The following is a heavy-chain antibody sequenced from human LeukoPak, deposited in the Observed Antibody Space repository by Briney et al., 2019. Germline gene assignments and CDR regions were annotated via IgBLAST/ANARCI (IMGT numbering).Heavy chain of an antibody. V-gene: IGHV3-23*01. Sequence: GRSLRLSCAASGFTFSSYGVHWVRQAPGKGLEWVSLIGASGESTYYADSVKGRFTISRDNSKNTLSLQMNSLRVEDTAMYFCAKDIQLSTWGLGTMVTVSS. D-gene: IGHD5-24*01. CDR1: GFTFSSYG. CDR2: IGASGEST. J-gene: IGHJ3*01. CDR3: AKDIQLST.